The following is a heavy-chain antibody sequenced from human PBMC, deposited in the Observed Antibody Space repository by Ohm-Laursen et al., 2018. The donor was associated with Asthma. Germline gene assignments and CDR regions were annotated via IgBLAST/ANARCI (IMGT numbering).Heavy chain of an antibody. J-gene: IGHJ6*02. Sequence: GSSVKVSCKVYGYTLTELSMHWVRQAPGKGLEWMGGFIPEDGETIYAQKFQGRVTMTEDTSTDTAYMELSSLRAEDTAVYYCATGRRSYYSGLDVWGQGTTVTVSS. CDR2: FIPEDGET. CDR1: GYTLTELS. V-gene: IGHV1-24*01. CDR3: ATGRRSYYSGLDV.